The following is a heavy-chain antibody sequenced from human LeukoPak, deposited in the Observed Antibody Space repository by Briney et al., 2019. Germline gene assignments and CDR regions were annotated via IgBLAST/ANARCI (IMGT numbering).Heavy chain of an antibody. V-gene: IGHV3-30*18. CDR1: GFTFSSYG. J-gene: IGHJ6*02. CDR3: AKYLTGYYYGMDV. D-gene: IGHD2-8*02. CDR2: ISYDGGNT. Sequence: GGSLRLSCAASGFTFSSYGMHWVRQAPGMGLEWVAVISYDGGNTYYADSVKGRFTISRDNSKNTLYLQMKSLRAEETAVYYCAKYLTGYYYGMDVWGQGTTVTVSS.